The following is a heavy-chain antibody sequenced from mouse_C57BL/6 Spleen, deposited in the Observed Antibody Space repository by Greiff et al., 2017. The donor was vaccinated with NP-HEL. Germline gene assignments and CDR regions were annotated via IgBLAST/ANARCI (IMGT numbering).Heavy chain of an antibody. D-gene: IGHD1-1*01. CDR2: ISSGSSNI. V-gene: IGHV5-17*01. Sequence: EVKLVESGGGLVKPGGSLKLSCAASGFTFSDYGMHWVRQAPEKGLEWVAYISSGSSNIYYADTVKGRFTISRDNAKNTLFLQMTSMRSEDTAMYYCARDYYGPMDYWGQGTSVTVSS. J-gene: IGHJ4*01. CDR1: GFTFSDYG. CDR3: ARDYYGPMDY.